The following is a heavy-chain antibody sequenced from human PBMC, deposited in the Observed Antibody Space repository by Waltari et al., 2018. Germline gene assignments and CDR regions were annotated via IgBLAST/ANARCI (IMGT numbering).Heavy chain of an antibody. D-gene: IGHD1-26*01. CDR3: AKDRDGSSLTLYYFDH. V-gene: IGHV3-23*01. J-gene: IGHJ4*02. Sequence: FSSYGMSWVRQGAGKGLEWVSSVSGSGDTTDYADSVKGRFTISRDNSKNTFYLQMNSLRVDDTAVYYCAKDRDGSSLTLYYFDHWSQGALVTVSS. CDR2: VSGSGDTT. CDR1: FSSYG.